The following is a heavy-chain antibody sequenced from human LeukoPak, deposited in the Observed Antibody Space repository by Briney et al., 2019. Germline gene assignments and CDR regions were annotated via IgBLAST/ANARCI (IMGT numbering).Heavy chain of an antibody. J-gene: IGHJ4*02. CDR2: IYHSGST. CDR3: ARGRGEKIAAAGLFDY. D-gene: IGHD6-13*01. CDR1: GYSISSGYY. Sequence: PSETLSLTCTVSGYSISSGYYWGWIRQPPGKGLEWIGSIYHSGSTYYNPSLKSRVTISRDTSKNQFSLKLSSVTAADTAAYYCARGRGEKIAAAGLFDYWGQGTLVTVSS. V-gene: IGHV4-38-2*02.